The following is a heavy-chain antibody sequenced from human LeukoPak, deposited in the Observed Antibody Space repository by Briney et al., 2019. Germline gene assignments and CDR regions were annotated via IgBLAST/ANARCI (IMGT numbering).Heavy chain of an antibody. CDR2: IIPIFGTA. D-gene: IGHD3-10*01. Sequence: ASVKVSCKASGGTFSSYAISWVRQAPRQGLEWMGGIIPIFGTANYAQKFQGRVTITADKSTSTAYMELSSLRSEDTAVYYCATEGKMVRGVYTDYWGQGTLVTVSS. J-gene: IGHJ4*02. V-gene: IGHV1-69*06. CDR3: ATEGKMVRGVYTDY. CDR1: GGTFSSYA.